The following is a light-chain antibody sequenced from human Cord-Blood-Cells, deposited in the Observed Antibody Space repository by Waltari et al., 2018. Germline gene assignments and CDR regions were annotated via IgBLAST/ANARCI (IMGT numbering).Light chain of an antibody. CDR2: WAS. J-gene: IGKJ2*01. Sequence: DIVMTQSPESLAVSLGGRATINCKSSQSVLYSTNNKNYLAWYQQQPGPPPKLLIYWASTRESGGPDRFSGSGSGTDFTLTISSLQAQDVAVYYCQQYYSTPYTFGQGTKLEIK. CDR3: QQYYSTPYT. CDR1: QSVLYSTNNKNY. V-gene: IGKV4-1*01.